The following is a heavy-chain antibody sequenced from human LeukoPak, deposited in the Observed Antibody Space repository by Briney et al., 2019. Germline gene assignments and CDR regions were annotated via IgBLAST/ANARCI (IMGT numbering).Heavy chain of an antibody. CDR2: INPSGGST. D-gene: IGHD4-17*01. CDR3: ARARDYGDYVFDY. CDR1: GYTFSTYY. Sequence: ASVKLSCKASGYTFSTYYIHWVRQAPGQGLEWMGIINPSGGSTSYAQKFQGRVTMTRDTSTSTVYMELTSLRSEDTAVFYCARARDYGDYVFDYWGQGTLVTVSS. J-gene: IGHJ4*02. V-gene: IGHV1-46*01.